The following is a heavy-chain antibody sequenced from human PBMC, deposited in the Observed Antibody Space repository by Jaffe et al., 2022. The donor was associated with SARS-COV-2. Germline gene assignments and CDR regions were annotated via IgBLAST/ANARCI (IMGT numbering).Heavy chain of an antibody. CDR1: GGSFSGYY. V-gene: IGHV4-34*01. J-gene: IGHJ5*02. CDR2: INHSGST. D-gene: IGHD4-4*01. CDR3: ARGHYSTWYNWFDP. Sequence: QVQLQQWGAGLLKPSETLSLTCAVYGGSFSGYYWSWIRQPPGKGLEWIGEINHSGSTNYNPSLKSRVTISVDTSKNQFSLKLSSVTAADTAVYYCARGHYSTWYNWFDPWGQGTLVTVSS.